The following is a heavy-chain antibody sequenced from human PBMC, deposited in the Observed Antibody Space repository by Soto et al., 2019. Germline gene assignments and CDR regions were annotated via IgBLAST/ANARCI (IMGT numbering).Heavy chain of an antibody. CDR1: GGSISSGGYS. J-gene: IGHJ5*02. CDR2: IYHSGST. CDR3: ARTYCGGDCSWFDP. V-gene: IGHV4-30-2*01. D-gene: IGHD2-21*02. Sequence: SETLSLTCAVCGGSISSGGYSWSWIRQPPGKGLEWIGYIYHSGSTYYNPSLKSRVTISVDRSKNQFSLKLSSVTAADTAVYYCARTYCGGDCSWFDPWGQGTLVTVSS.